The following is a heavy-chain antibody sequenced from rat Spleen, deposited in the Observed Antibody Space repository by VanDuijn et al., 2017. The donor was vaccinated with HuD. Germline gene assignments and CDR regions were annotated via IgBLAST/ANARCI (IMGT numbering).Heavy chain of an antibody. Sequence: EVQLVESDGGLVQPGRSLKLSCAASGFTFSDCYMAWVRQAPTKGLEWVATISHDGSSTYYRGSVKGRFNISRDNARSTLYLQMDSLRSEDTATYYCTRLYYSNWFADWGQGTLVAVSS. J-gene: IGHJ3*01. V-gene: IGHV5-29*01. CDR2: ISHDGSST. D-gene: IGHD1-1*01. CDR1: GFTFSDCY. CDR3: TRLYYSNWFAD.